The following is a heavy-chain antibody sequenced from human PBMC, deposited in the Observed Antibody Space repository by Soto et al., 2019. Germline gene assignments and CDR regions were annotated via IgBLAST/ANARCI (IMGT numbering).Heavy chain of an antibody. CDR2: INGGSGNT. V-gene: IGHV1-3*01. J-gene: IGHJ6*02. CDR1: GYMFNSDA. CDR3: ARDSGAGKLYAMDV. Sequence: ASVKVSCTASGYMFNSDAIHWVRQAPGQRLEWMGWINGGSGNTKYSQRVQGRVTMTTDTSASTVYMELSSLRSEDTAMYYCARDSGAGKLYAMDVWGQGTTVTAP. D-gene: IGHD1-26*01.